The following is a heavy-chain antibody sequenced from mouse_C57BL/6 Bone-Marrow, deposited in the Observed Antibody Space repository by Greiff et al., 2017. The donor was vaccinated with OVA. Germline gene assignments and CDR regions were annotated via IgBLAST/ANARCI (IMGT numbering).Heavy chain of an antibody. V-gene: IGHV1-53*01. D-gene: IGHD1-1*01. CDR3: AREAYYGSSSFDY. Sequence: QVQLQQSGAELVKPGASVKLSCKASGYTFTSYSMHWVKQRPGQGLEWIGNINPSDGGTNYTEKFKGKATLTVDKSSSTAYMQLSSLTAEDAAVYYCAREAYYGSSSFDYWGKGTLVTVSA. CDR2: INPSDGGT. J-gene: IGHJ3*01. CDR1: GYTFTSYS.